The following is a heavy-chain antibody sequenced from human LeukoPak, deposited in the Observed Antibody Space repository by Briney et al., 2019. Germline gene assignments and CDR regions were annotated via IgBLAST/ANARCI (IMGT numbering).Heavy chain of an antibody. CDR2: ISGSGGST. Sequence: GGSLRLSCAASGFTFSSYAMSWVRQAPGKGLEWVSAISGSGGSTYYADSVKGRFTISRDNSKNTLYLQMNSLRSEDTAVYYCAKDGRGKDDTSGPSDYWGQGALVTVSS. J-gene: IGHJ4*02. CDR1: GFTFSSYA. D-gene: IGHD3-22*01. V-gene: IGHV3-23*01. CDR3: AKDGRGKDDTSGPSDY.